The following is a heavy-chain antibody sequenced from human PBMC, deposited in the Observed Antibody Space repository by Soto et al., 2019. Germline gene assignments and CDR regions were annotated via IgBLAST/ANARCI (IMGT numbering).Heavy chain of an antibody. CDR2: IFAHEAK. Sequence: QVTLKESGPVLVKPTETLTLTCTVSGFSLRNERMGVSWVRQRPGKALEWLAHIFAHEAKSSTTYLKSSLTIAKDNSKSQVVLTMTNMDPVDTATYKCARLRYGDYVHWYFDLWGRGTLVTVSS. V-gene: IGHV2-26*01. D-gene: IGHD4-17*01. J-gene: IGHJ2*01. CDR1: GFSLRNERMG. CDR3: ARLRYGDYVHWYFDL.